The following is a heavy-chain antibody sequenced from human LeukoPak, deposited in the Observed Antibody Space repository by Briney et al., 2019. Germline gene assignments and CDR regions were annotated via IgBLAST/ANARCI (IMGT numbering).Heavy chain of an antibody. CDR1: GYTLTELS. CDR3: ATGPPPKNSSGGKLYDAFDI. Sequence: GASVKVSCKVSGYTLTELSMHWVRQAPGKGLEWMGGFDPEDGETIYAQKFQGRVTMTEDTSTDTAYMELSSLRSEDTAVYYCATGPPPKNSSGGKLYDAFDIWGQGTMVTVSS. V-gene: IGHV1-24*01. CDR2: FDPEDGET. D-gene: IGHD4-23*01. J-gene: IGHJ3*02.